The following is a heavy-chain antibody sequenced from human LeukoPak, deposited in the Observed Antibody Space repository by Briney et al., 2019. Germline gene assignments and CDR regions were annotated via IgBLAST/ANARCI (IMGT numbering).Heavy chain of an antibody. Sequence: GGSLRLSCAASGFTFSNYWMYWVRQAPGKGLVWVAVISYDGSNKYYADSVKGRFTISRDNSKNTLYLQMNSLRAEDTAVYYCARSLKLRARTNDAFDIWGQGIMVTVSS. J-gene: IGHJ3*02. V-gene: IGHV3-30-3*01. CDR2: ISYDGSNK. D-gene: IGHD1-26*01. CDR1: GFTFSNYW. CDR3: ARSLKLRARTNDAFDI.